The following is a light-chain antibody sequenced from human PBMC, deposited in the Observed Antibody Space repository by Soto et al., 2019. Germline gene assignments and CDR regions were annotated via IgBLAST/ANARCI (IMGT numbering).Light chain of an antibody. V-gene: IGKV3-20*01. Sequence: ELALTQSPGTPSLSPGERATLSCRASQSVSSSYLAWDQQKPGQAPRLLIYGASSRATGIPDRFSGSGSGTDFTLNISRLAPEDFAVYYCQQYGSSSTFGGGTKVDIK. CDR2: GAS. J-gene: IGKJ4*01. CDR3: QQYGSSST. CDR1: QSVSSSY.